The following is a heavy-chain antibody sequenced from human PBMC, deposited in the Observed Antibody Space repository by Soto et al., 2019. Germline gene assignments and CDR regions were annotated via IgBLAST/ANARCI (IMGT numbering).Heavy chain of an antibody. V-gene: IGHV3-74*01. CDR1: GFTFSNYW. J-gene: IGHJ4*02. CDR3: VRDSHGDY. Sequence: EVQLVESGGGLVQPGGSLRLSCAGSGFTFSNYWMHWVRQAPGKGLEWVSRIDHDGPTDYADSVRGRFTISRDNAENTLYLQMNSLKHKVTAVYYCVRDSHGDYWGQGTLVTVSS. CDR2: IDHDGPT.